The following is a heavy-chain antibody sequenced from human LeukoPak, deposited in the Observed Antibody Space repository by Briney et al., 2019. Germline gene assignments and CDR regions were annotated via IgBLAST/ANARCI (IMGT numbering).Heavy chain of an antibody. CDR1: GFTFSSYS. J-gene: IGHJ4*02. D-gene: IGHD1-26*01. CDR2: ISSSSSYI. V-gene: IGHV3-21*01. Sequence: GSLRLSCAASGFTFSSYSMNWVRQAPGKGLEWVSSISSSSSYIYYADSVKGRFTISRDNAKNSLYLQMNSLRAEDTAVYYCARDRVPFSGSYCLDYWGQGTVVTVSS. CDR3: ARDRVPFSGSYCLDY.